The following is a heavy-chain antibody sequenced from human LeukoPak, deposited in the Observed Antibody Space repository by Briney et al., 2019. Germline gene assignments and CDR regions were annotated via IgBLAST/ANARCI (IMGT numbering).Heavy chain of an antibody. CDR3: ARDRSSSWYYYYMDV. CDR2: IYYTGST. CDR1: GVSISGTSHY. D-gene: IGHD6-13*01. Sequence: PSETLSLTCTVSGVSISGTSHYWGWIRQPPGKGLEWIGNIYYTGSTYSNPSLKSRVTISVDTSKNQFSLKLSSVTAADTAVYYCARDRSSSWYYYYMDVWGKGTTVTVSS. J-gene: IGHJ6*03. V-gene: IGHV4-39*02.